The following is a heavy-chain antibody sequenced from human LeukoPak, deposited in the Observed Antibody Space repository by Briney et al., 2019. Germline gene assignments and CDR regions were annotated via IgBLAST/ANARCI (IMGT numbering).Heavy chain of an antibody. D-gene: IGHD6-13*01. CDR1: GFTFSRYA. CDR3: AKAQGAAGSNWFDP. Sequence: GGSLRLSCAASGFTFSRYAMSWVRQAPGKGLEWVSGISGSGGSTYYADSVKGRFTISRDNSKNTLYLQMNSLRAEDTAVYYCAKAQGAAGSNWFDPWGQGTLVTVSS. J-gene: IGHJ5*02. V-gene: IGHV3-23*01. CDR2: ISGSGGST.